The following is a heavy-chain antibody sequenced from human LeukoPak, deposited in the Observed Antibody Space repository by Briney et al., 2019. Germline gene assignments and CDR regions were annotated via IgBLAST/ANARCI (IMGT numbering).Heavy chain of an antibody. Sequence: GSLRLSCAASGFTFSSFWMHWVRHPPGKGLVWVSRILSDGSSTTYADSVKGRFTISRDNAKSTLYLQMNSLRAEDTAVYFCARVAYSSSWSEYYYYAMDVWGQGTTVTVSS. CDR2: ILSDGSST. J-gene: IGHJ6*02. CDR3: ARVAYSSSWSEYYYYAMDV. D-gene: IGHD6-13*01. CDR1: GFTFSSFW. V-gene: IGHV3-74*01.